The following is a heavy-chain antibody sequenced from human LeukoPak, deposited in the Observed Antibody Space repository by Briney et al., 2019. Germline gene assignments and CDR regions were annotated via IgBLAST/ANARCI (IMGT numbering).Heavy chain of an antibody. CDR1: GDSITDDY. CDR2: IHSGGTT. CDR3: ARPLNWNEYDAFDI. J-gene: IGHJ3*02. V-gene: IGHV4-4*07. D-gene: IGHD1-20*01. Sequence: SETLSLTCTVSGDSITDDYYTWIRQPAGKGLEWIGRIHSGGTTNYNPSLMSRVTLSIDKSKKYISLILTSVTAADTALYYCARPLNWNEYDAFDIWGQGTMVTVSS.